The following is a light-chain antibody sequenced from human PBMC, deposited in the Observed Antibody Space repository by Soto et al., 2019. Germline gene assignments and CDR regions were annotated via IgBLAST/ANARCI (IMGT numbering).Light chain of an antibody. CDR3: SSYAGSNNLYV. CDR1: SSVIGVYNY. Sequence: QSALTQPPSASGSPGQSVTISCTGTSSVIGVYNYVSWYQKHPGKAPKLMIYEVSKRPSGVPDRFSGSKSGNTASLTVSGLQAEDEADYYCSSYAGSNNLYVFGTGTKLTVL. V-gene: IGLV2-8*01. CDR2: EVS. J-gene: IGLJ1*01.